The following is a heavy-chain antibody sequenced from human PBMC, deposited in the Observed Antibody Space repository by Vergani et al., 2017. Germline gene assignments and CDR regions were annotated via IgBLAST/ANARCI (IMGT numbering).Heavy chain of an antibody. CDR2: IYPADSDT. CDR3: ARHTTYTDS. D-gene: IGHD1-1*01. J-gene: IGHJ4*02. Sequence: EVELVQSGPEMRKPGESLKISCKGSEYSFGKYWNGWVSQMPGKGLEWMGIIYPADSDTRYSPSFHGQVTISADKSISTAFLQWDSLKASDTALYYCARHTTYTDSWGQGTLVTVSS. CDR1: EYSFGKYW. V-gene: IGHV5-51*01.